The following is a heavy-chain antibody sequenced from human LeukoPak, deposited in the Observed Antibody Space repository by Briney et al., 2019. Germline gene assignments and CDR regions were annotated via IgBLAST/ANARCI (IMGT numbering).Heavy chain of an antibody. D-gene: IGHD3-10*01. J-gene: IGHJ6*02. Sequence: PSETLSLTCAVYGGSFSGYYWSWIRQPPGKGLEWIGEINHSGSTNYNPSLKSRVTISVDTSKNQFSLKLSPVTAADTAVYYCARVVYYGSGSYYNPIHYGMDVWGQGTTVTVSS. CDR3: ARVVYYGSGSYYNPIHYGMDV. CDR1: GGSFSGYY. CDR2: INHSGST. V-gene: IGHV4-34*01.